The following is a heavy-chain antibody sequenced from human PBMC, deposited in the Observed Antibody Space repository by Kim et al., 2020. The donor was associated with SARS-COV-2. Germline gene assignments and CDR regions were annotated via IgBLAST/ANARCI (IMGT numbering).Heavy chain of an antibody. Sequence: TNDEQKFQGTVTMTSDTSTRTVYMELSSLRSEDTAVYYCARADKGAMDVWGQGTTVTVSS. V-gene: IGHV1-46*01. CDR3: ARADKGAMDV. D-gene: IGHD3-22*01. CDR2: T. J-gene: IGHJ6*02.